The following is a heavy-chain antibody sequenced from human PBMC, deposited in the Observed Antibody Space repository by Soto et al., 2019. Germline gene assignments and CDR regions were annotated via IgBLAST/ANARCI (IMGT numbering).Heavy chain of an antibody. D-gene: IGHD2-2*01. CDR1: GFTFRAYA. J-gene: IGHJ4*02. CDR3: VRGSRSSRPYYFDH. Sequence: GSLRLSCAASGFTFRAYAMSWVRQAPGKGLDWVSAIGGDGVSAYYADSVKGRFTISRDNSKNTLDLQMNSLRAEDTAVYYCVRGSRSSRPYYFDHWGQGTRVTVSS. V-gene: IGHV3-23*01. CDR2: IGGDGVSA.